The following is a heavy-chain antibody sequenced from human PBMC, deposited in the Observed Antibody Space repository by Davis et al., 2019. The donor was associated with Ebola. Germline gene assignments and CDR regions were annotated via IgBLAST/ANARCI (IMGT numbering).Heavy chain of an antibody. CDR2: INPNSGGT. Sequence: AASVKVSCKASGYTFTGYYMHWVRQAPGQGLEWMGQINPNSGGTNYAQKFQGRVTMTRDTSISTAYMELSRLRSDDTVVYYCARSDSNYGGALRYWGQGTLVTVSS. CDR1: GYTFTGYY. J-gene: IGHJ4*02. V-gene: IGHV1-2*05. D-gene: IGHD4-11*01. CDR3: ARSDSNYGGALRY.